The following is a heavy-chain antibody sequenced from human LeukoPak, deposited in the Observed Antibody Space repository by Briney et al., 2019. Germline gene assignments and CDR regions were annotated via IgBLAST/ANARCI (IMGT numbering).Heavy chain of an antibody. Sequence: PGGSLRLSCAASGFTFSDHYMDWVRQAPGKGLEWVARIRKKANSYTTEYAASVKGRFTISRDDSRNSLYLQMNSLKTEDTAVYYCARVYTSSSRTFDYWGQGTLVTASS. D-gene: IGHD6-6*01. CDR3: ARVYTSSSRTFDY. CDR1: GFTFSDHY. CDR2: IRKKANSYTT. V-gene: IGHV3-72*01. J-gene: IGHJ4*02.